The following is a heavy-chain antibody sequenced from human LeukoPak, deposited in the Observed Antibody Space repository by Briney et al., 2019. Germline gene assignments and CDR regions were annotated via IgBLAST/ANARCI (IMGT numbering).Heavy chain of an antibody. CDR3: ARANSGTYSSPWDY. D-gene: IGHD1-26*01. CDR2: IYYSGST. CDR1: GGSISTYY. Sequence: SETLSLTCTVSGGSISTYYWSWIRQPPGKGLEWIGCIYYSGSTNYNPSLKSRVSISIDTSRNQFSLRLSSVTAADTAVYYCARANSGTYSSPWDYWGQGTLVNVSS. J-gene: IGHJ4*02. V-gene: IGHV4-59*12.